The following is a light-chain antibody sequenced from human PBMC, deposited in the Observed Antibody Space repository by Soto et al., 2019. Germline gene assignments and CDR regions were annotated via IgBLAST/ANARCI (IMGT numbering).Light chain of an antibody. V-gene: IGLV2-14*01. CDR3: SSYTSSITYV. Sequence: QSALTQPASVSGSPGQSITISCTGTSSDVGGYNYVSWYQQHPGKAPKLMIYEVTNRPSGVSNRFSGSKSGNTASLTISGLQADYEADYYCSSYTSSITYVFGTGTKLTVL. J-gene: IGLJ1*01. CDR2: EVT. CDR1: SSDVGGYNY.